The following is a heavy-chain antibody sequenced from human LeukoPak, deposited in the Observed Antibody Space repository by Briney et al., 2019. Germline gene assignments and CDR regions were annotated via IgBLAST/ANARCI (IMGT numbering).Heavy chain of an antibody. V-gene: IGHV4-59*12. CDR3: AISVYAAGTIDY. D-gene: IGHD6-13*01. CDR1: GGSISSYY. CDR2: IYYSGST. Sequence: SETLSLTCTISGGSISSYYWSWIRQPPGKGLEWIGYIYYSGSTNYNPSLKSRVTISVDTSKNQFSLKLSSVTAADTAVYYCAISVYAAGTIDYWGQGTLVTVSS. J-gene: IGHJ4*02.